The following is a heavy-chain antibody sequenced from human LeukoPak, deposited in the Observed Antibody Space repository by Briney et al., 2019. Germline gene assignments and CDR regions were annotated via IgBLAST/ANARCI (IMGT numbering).Heavy chain of an antibody. J-gene: IGHJ4*02. CDR2: SSSSRATQ. CDR3: ARVGYSYGVLDY. D-gene: IGHD5-18*01. V-gene: IGHV3-11*05. CDR1: GLILNDYY. Sequence: PGGSLRLPCAASGLILNDYYMSWMRHAPGKGREWVSYSSSSRATQSDYADSVKGRFTSSRDNAKNSLYLQRNSLRGEDTAVYYCARVGYSYGVLDYWGQGILVTVSS.